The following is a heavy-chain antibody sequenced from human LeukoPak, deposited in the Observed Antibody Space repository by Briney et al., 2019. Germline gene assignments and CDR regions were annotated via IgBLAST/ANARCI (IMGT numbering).Heavy chain of an antibody. V-gene: IGHV3-7*01. D-gene: IGHD3-16*01. Sequence: PGGSLRLSCAASGFTFSTSWMAWVRQVPGKGLECVANINHDGTQKYYVDSVKGRFTVSRDNAQNSLFLQMNSLRAEDTAVYYCARDRLPPVYRGLDYWGQGTLVTVSS. CDR1: GFTFSTSW. CDR2: INHDGTQK. J-gene: IGHJ4*02. CDR3: ARDRLPPVYRGLDY.